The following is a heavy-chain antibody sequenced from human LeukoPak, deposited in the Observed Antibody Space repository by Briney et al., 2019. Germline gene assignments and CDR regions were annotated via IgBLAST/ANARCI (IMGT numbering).Heavy chain of an antibody. CDR2: IYYSGST. Sequence: SETLSLTCTVSGGSISSSSYYWGWIRQPPGKGLEWIGSIYYSGSTYYNPSLKSRVTISVDTSKNQFSLKLSSVTAADTAVYYCARLMDPHDAFDIWGQGTMVTVSS. CDR1: GGSISSSSYY. D-gene: IGHD3/OR15-3a*01. J-gene: IGHJ3*02. CDR3: ARLMDPHDAFDI. V-gene: IGHV4-39*07.